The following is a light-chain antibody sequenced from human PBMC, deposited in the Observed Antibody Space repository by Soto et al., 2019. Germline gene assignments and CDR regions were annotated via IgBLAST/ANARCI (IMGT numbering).Light chain of an antibody. J-gene: IGKJ5*01. Sequence: EIVLTQSPATLSLSPGERATLSCRASQSVNNYLAWYQQKPGQPPRLLISGASTRATGVPARFSGSGSGTEFTLTITSLQSEDFAVYCCQQYNNWPLTFGPGTRLEIK. CDR1: QSVNNY. V-gene: IGKV3D-15*01. CDR2: GAS. CDR3: QQYNNWPLT.